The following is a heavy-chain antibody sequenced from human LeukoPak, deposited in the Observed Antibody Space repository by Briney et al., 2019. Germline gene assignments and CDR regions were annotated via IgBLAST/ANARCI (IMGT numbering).Heavy chain of an antibody. Sequence: KPSETLSLTCTVSGGSISSYNWSWIRQPPGKGLEWIGYIYYSGSTNYNPSLKSRVTISVDTSKNQFSLKLSSVTAADTAVYYCARGLLDGYTHPAAFDIWGQGTMVTVSS. J-gene: IGHJ3*02. V-gene: IGHV4-59*01. CDR3: ARGLLDGYTHPAAFDI. CDR1: GGSISSYN. CDR2: IYYSGST. D-gene: IGHD5-24*01.